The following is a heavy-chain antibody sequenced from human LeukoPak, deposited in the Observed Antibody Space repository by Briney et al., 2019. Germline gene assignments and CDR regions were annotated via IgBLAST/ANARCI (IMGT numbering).Heavy chain of an antibody. Sequence: PVGSLRLSCAVSGFTSSSDYMSWVRQAPGRGLEWVAGLKKDGSERTSVDSVKGRFSISRDSAKNSLYLQMNGLGAEDTAVYYCASGRDTNKYWGQGVLVTVSS. CDR2: LKKDGSER. CDR1: GFTSSSDY. D-gene: IGHD2-8*01. J-gene: IGHJ4*02. V-gene: IGHV3-7*01. CDR3: ASGRDTNKY.